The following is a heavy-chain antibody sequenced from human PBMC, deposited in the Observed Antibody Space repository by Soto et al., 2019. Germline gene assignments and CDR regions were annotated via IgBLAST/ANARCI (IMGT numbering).Heavy chain of an antibody. D-gene: IGHD6-13*01. Sequence: GSLRLSCAASVFTFSSYAMHWVRQGPGKGLEWVAVVSYDGSNKYYADSVKGRFTISRDNSKNTLYLQMNSLRAEDTAVYYCARDRQAGIAAAADWFDPWGQGTLVTVSS. CDR1: VFTFSSYA. CDR3: ARDRQAGIAAAADWFDP. J-gene: IGHJ5*02. CDR2: VSYDGSNK. V-gene: IGHV3-30-3*01.